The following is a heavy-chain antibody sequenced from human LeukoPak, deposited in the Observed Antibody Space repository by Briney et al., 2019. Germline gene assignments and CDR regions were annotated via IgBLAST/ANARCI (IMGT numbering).Heavy chain of an antibody. D-gene: IGHD3-3*01. Sequence: PSETLSLTCAVYGGSFSGYYWSWIRQPPGKGLEWIGEINHSGSTNYNPSLKSRVTISVDTSKNQFSLKLSSVTAADTAVYYCARSPPDYDFWSGYQSGRFDYWGQGTLVTVSS. CDR1: GGSFSGYY. V-gene: IGHV4-34*01. CDR3: ARSPPDYDFWSGYQSGRFDY. J-gene: IGHJ4*02. CDR2: INHSGST.